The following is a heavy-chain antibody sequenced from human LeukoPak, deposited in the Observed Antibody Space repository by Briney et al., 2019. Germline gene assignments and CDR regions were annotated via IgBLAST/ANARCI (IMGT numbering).Heavy chain of an antibody. Sequence: GSSVTVSFKGSGGTFSNYASSWVRQAGGQGGEGMGRIIPIFGIANYTQKFQDRVMITAEKSTSTAYMELSSLRSEDTAVYYCASSTLMPTGAGIYYYYGMDVWGQGTTVTVSS. CDR3: ASSTLMPTGAGIYYYYGMDV. V-gene: IGHV1-69*17. CDR1: GGTFSNYA. D-gene: IGHD2-2*01. CDR2: IIPIFGIA. J-gene: IGHJ6*02.